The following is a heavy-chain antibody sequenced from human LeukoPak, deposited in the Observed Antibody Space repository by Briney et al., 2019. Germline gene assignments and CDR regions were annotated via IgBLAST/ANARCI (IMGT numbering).Heavy chain of an antibody. J-gene: IGHJ4*02. CDR2: IYPGDSDT. D-gene: IGHD2-2*01. Sequence: GESLKISCKGSGYSFTSYWIGWVRQMPGKGLEWMGIIYPGDSDTRYSPSFQGQVTISADKSISTAYLQWSSLKASDTAMYYCASGSGYCSSTSCSKGYYFDYWGQGTLVTVSS. CDR3: ASGSGYCSSTSCSKGYYFDY. CDR1: GYSFTSYW. V-gene: IGHV5-51*01.